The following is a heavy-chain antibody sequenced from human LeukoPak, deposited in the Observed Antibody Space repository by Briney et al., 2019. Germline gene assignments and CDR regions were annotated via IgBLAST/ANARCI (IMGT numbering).Heavy chain of an antibody. D-gene: IGHD4-17*01. CDR3: ARDDGDYVFDY. J-gene: IGHJ4*02. CDR2: IYYSGST. V-gene: IGHV4-59*01. Sequence: SETLSLTCTVSGGSISTYYWSWIRQPPGKGLEWIGYIYYSGSTNYNPSLKNRVTISVDRSKNQFSLKLSSVTAAGTAVYYCARDDGDYVFDYWGQGTLVTVSS. CDR1: GGSISTYY.